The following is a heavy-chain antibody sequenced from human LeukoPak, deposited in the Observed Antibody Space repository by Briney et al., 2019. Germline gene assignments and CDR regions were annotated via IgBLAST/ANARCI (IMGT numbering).Heavy chain of an antibody. D-gene: IGHD3-10*01. CDR1: GGSISSSSYY. CDR3: ARREGYGSGSYYKGDY. Sequence: SETLSLTCTVSGGSISSSSYYWGWIRQPPGKGLEWIGSIYYSGSTYYNPSLKSRVTISVDTSKNQFSLKLSSVTAADTAVYYCARREGYGSGSYYKGDYWGQGTLVTISS. V-gene: IGHV4-39*01. J-gene: IGHJ4*02. CDR2: IYYSGST.